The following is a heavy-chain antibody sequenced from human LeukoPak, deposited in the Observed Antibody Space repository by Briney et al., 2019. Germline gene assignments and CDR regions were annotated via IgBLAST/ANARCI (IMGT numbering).Heavy chain of an antibody. Sequence: PSETLSLTCAVSGGSISSRNWWTWVRQAPGKGLEWVSAISGSGSSTYYADSVKGRFTISRDNSKNTLFLQMNSLRAEDTAVYYCAKLGYCSTTSCTTNWFDPWGQGTLVTVSS. V-gene: IGHV3-23*01. J-gene: IGHJ5*02. D-gene: IGHD2-2*01. CDR3: AKLGYCSTTSCTTNWFDP. CDR1: GGSISSRN. CDR2: ISGSGSST.